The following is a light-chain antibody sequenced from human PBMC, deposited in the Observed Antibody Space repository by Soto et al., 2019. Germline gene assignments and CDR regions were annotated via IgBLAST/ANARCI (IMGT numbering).Light chain of an antibody. CDR3: QQRSNWPLT. CDR2: GAS. Sequence: EIVMTQSPATLSVSPGERGTLSCRASQSVSSDLAWYKQKPGQAPRLLIYGASTRATGIPARFSGSGSGTEFTLTISSLEPEDFEVYYCQQRSNWPLTFGQGTRLEIK. CDR1: QSVSSD. J-gene: IGKJ5*01. V-gene: IGKV3-15*01.